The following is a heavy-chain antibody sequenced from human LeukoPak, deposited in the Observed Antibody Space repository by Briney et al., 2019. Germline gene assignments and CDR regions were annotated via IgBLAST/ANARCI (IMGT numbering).Heavy chain of an antibody. J-gene: IGHJ4*02. V-gene: IGHV4-39*02. D-gene: IGHD1-26*01. CDR3: ATIVGATGD. CDR2: SYYGGST. CDR1: GGSISSSSYH. Sequence: PWETLSLTCTVSGGSISSSSYHWGWLRQAPGKGLEWIGSSYYGGSTYYNPGLESRVTMSVDTSKNHFSLKLSSVTAADTAVYYCATIVGATGDWGQGTLVTVSS.